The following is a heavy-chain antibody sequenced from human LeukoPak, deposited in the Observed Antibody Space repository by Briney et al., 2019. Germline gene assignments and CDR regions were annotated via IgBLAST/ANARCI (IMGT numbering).Heavy chain of an antibody. J-gene: IGHJ4*02. CDR2: ISGSGGST. Sequence: GGSLRFSCAAPGFTFSSYAMSWVLKAPGKGLGWVSAISGSGGSTYYADSVKGRFTISRDNSKNTLYLQMNSLRAEDTAVYYCAKEDYYGSGSYYGYWGQGTLVTVSS. CDR3: AKEDYYGSGSYYGY. V-gene: IGHV3-23*01. D-gene: IGHD3-10*01. CDR1: GFTFSSYA.